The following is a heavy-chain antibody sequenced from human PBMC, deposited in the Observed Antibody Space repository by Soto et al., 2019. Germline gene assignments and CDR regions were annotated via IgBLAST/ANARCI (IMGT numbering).Heavy chain of an antibody. CDR3: ARVGSSSWYAVAWFDP. D-gene: IGHD6-13*01. J-gene: IGHJ5*02. Sequence: EVQLVESGGGLVKPGGSLRLSCAASGFTFSSYSMKWVRQAPGKGLEWVSSISSSSSYIYYADSVKGRFTISRDNAKNSLYLLMNSLRAEDTAVYYCARVGSSSWYAVAWFDPWGQGTLVTVSS. CDR1: GFTFSSYS. CDR2: ISSSSSYI. V-gene: IGHV3-21*01.